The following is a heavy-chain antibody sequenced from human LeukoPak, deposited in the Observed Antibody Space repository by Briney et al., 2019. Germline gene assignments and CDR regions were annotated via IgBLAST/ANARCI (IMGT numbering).Heavy chain of an antibody. CDR1: GFTFGSYG. CDR3: AKDLGDYEDY. D-gene: IGHD3-16*01. CDR2: IWYDGSNK. Sequence: GGSLRLSCAASGFTFGSYGMHWVRRAPGKGLEWVSVIWYDGSNKYYADSVKGRFTISRDNSKNTLYLQMNSLRAEDTAVYYCAKDLGDYEDYWGQGTLVTVSS. V-gene: IGHV3-30*02. J-gene: IGHJ4*02.